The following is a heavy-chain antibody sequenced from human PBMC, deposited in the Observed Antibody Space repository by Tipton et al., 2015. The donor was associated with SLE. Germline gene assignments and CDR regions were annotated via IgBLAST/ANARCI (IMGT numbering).Heavy chain of an antibody. CDR3: AREFGSCYYYRYLQH. J-gene: IGHJ1*01. CDR2: IYHNGST. CDR1: DYSISSDHD. V-gene: IGHV4-38-2*02. D-gene: IGHD3-22*01. Sequence: TLSLTCAVSDYSISSDHDWGWIRQPPGKGLEWIGSIYHNGSTYYNPSLESRVTISVDTSKNRFSLKLSSVTAADTAVYYCAREFGSCYYYRYLQHWGQGSLVTVSS.